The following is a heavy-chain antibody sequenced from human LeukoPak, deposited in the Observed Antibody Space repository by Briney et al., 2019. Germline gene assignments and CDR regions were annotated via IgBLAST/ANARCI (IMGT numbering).Heavy chain of an antibody. CDR3: ATQAWRTHGAGGYHDDC. Sequence: GGSLRLSCAASGFAFSTYSMIWVRQAPGRGLEWVSYISPGSSTIYYADFAKGRFTISRDDGEKSLYLQMNPLRAEDTAVYYCATQAWRTHGAGGYHDDCWGHGTLVTVSS. CDR1: GFAFSTYS. CDR2: ISPGSSTI. D-gene: IGHD2-8*01. V-gene: IGHV3-48*01. J-gene: IGHJ4*01.